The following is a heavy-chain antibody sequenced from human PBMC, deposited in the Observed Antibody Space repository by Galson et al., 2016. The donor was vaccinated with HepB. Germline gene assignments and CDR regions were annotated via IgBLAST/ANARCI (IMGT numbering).Heavy chain of an antibody. CDR2: INEDGNIK. CDR1: GFTLSDYW. D-gene: IGHD4-17*01. CDR3: ARPTTVTTRDLAY. J-gene: IGHJ4*02. Sequence: SLRLSCAASGFTLSDYWMTWVRQALGKGLEWVANINEDGNIKLYVNSVKSRFTISRDNSKNTLYLQMSILRTEDTAVYYCARPTTVTTRDLAYWGQGTLVIVSS. V-gene: IGHV3-7*01.